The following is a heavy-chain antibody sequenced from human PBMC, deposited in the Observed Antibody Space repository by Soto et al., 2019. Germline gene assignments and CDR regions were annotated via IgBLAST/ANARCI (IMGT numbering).Heavy chain of an antibody. V-gene: IGHV1-69*01. CDR2: IIAIFGTA. Sequence: QVQLVQSGAEVKKPGSSVKVSCKASGGTFSSYAISWVRQAPGQGLEWMGGIIAIFGTANDAQKFQGRVTITADESTITAYMELGSLRPEDTVVYYCAGGNLAVASRFYYWGQGNLVTVSS. J-gene: IGHJ4*02. D-gene: IGHD6-19*01. CDR3: AGGNLAVASRFYY. CDR1: GGTFSSYA.